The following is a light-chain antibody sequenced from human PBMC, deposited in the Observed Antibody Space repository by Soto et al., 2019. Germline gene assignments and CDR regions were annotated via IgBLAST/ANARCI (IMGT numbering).Light chain of an antibody. Sequence: QSALTRPRPVSGSPGQSVTISCTGTSSDGDDYVSWYQQHPSKAPKLLIYDVTERPSGVPNRFSGSKSGNTASLTVSGLQAEDEADYYCCSFVGSSTYVFGTGTKLTVL. J-gene: IGLJ1*01. CDR1: SSDGDDY. CDR2: DVT. CDR3: CSFVGSSTYV. V-gene: IGLV2-11*01.